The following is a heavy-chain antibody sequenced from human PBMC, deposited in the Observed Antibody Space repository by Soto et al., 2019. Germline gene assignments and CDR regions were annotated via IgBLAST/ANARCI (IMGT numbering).Heavy chain of an antibody. J-gene: IGHJ4*02. D-gene: IGHD5-12*01. CDR3: ARSKVGGYSGYDLFDY. CDR1: GYSFTIYW. CDR2: IDPSDSYT. V-gene: IGHV5-10-1*01. Sequence: GESLKISCKCSGYSFTIYWISWVRQMPGKGLEWMGRIDPSDSYTNYSPSFQGHVTISADKSISTAYLQWSSLKASDTAMYYSARSKVGGYSGYDLFDYWGQGTLVTVSS.